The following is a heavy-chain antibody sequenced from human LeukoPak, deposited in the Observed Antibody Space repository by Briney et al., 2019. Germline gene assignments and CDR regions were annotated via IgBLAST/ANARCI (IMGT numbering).Heavy chain of an antibody. V-gene: IGHV1-18*01. D-gene: IGHD5-24*01. Sequence: ASVKVSCKASGYTFTSYGISWVRQAPGQGLEWMGWISAYNGNTNYAQTLQGRVTMTTDTSTSTAYMELRSLRSDDTAVYYCARWEDTYNYVSGAGFDPWGQGTLVTVSS. CDR2: ISAYNGNT. J-gene: IGHJ5*02. CDR3: ARWEDTYNYVSGAGFDP. CDR1: GYTFTSYG.